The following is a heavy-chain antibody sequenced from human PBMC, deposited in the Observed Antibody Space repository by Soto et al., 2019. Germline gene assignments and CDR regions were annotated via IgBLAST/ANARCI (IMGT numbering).Heavy chain of an antibody. J-gene: IGHJ4*02. V-gene: IGHV3-23*01. D-gene: IGHD3-10*01. CDR3: AKDYSGYYGSGSYYNIFDY. Sequence: VQLLESGGGLVQPGGSLRLSCAASGFTFSSYAMSWVRQAPGKGLEWVSAISGSGGSTYYADSVKGRFTISRDNSKNTLYLQMNSLRAEDTAVYYCAKDYSGYYGSGSYYNIFDYWGQGTLVTVSS. CDR1: GFTFSSYA. CDR2: ISGSGGST.